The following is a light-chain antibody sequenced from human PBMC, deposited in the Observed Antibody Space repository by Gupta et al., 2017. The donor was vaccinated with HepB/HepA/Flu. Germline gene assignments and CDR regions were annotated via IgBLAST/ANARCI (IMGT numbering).Light chain of an antibody. Sequence: QSALTQPASVSGSPGQSITISCPGTSSDVGGYNYVSWYQQQPGKAPKLMVYDVSNRPSGVSNRFSGSKTGNTASLTISGLQAEDEADYYCSSYTSSSTSWVFGGGTKLTVL. V-gene: IGLV2-14*01. CDR3: SSYTSSSTSWV. J-gene: IGLJ3*02. CDR2: DVS. CDR1: SSDVGGYNY.